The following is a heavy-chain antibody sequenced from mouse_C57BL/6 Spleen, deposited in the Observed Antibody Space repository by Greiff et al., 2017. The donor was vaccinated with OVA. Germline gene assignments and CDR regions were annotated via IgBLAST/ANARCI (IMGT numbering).Heavy chain of an antibody. CDR2: ISNGGGST. J-gene: IGHJ4*01. V-gene: IGHV5-12*01. CDR1: GFTFSDYY. Sequence: EVKLMESGGGLVQPGGSLKLSCAASGFTFSDYYMYWVRQTPEKRLEWVAYISNGGGSTYYPDTVKGRFTISRDNAKNTLYLQMSRLKSEDTAMYYCARQGDYSYAMDYWGQGTSVTVSS. D-gene: IGHD2-4*01. CDR3: ARQGDYSYAMDY.